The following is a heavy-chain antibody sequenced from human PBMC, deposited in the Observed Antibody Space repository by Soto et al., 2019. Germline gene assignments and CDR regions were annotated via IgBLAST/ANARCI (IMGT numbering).Heavy chain of an antibody. J-gene: IGHJ4*02. CDR3: AKLAIAVAGPFSSHPNY. CDR2: ISGSGGST. D-gene: IGHD6-19*01. V-gene: IGHV3-23*01. Sequence: GGSLRLSCAASGFTFSSYAMSWVRQAPGKGLEWVSAISGSGGSTYYADSVKGRFTISRDNSKNTLYLQMNSLRAEDTAVYYCAKLAIAVAGPFSSHPNYWGQGTLVTVSS. CDR1: GFTFSSYA.